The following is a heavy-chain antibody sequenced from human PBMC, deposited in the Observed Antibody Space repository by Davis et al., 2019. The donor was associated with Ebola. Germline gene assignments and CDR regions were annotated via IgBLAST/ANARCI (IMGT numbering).Heavy chain of an antibody. D-gene: IGHD3-10*01. CDR2: IYPGDSDT. CDR1: GYTFTNYW. Sequence: GESLKISCKGSGYTFTNYWIAWVRQMPGKGLEWMGIIYPGDSDTRYSSSFQGQVTISVDKSINTAYLQWSSLKASDTAMYYCARGPRSYFRAGGDDYWGQGTLVSVSS. J-gene: IGHJ4*02. V-gene: IGHV5-51*01. CDR3: ARGPRSYFRAGGDDY.